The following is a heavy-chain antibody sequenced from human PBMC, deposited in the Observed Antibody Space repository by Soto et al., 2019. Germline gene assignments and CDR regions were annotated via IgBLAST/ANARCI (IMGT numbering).Heavy chain of an antibody. D-gene: IGHD2-15*01. CDR2: IYYSGST. Sequence: SETLSLTCTVSGSSVSSGSYYWSWIRPPPGKGLEWIGYIYYSGSTNYNPSLTSRVTISVDPSTNQSSLKLSSVTAADTAVYYCASGYGGGGSCYVFDYWGQGTLVTVSS. CDR1: GSSVSSGSYY. J-gene: IGHJ4*02. CDR3: ASGYGGGGSCYVFDY. V-gene: IGHV4-61*01.